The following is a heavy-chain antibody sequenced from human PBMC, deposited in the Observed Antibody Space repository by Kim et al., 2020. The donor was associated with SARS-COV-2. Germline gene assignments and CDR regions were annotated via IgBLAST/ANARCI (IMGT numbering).Heavy chain of an antibody. CDR2: IYYSGST. J-gene: IGHJ1*01. CDR3: ARHNWNYDRAEYFQH. CDR1: GGSISSSSYY. Sequence: SETLSLTCTVSGGSISSSSYYWGWIRQPPGKGLEWIGCIYYSGSTYYNPSLKSRVTISVDTSKNQFSLKLSSVTAADTAVYYCARHNWNYDRAEYFQHWGQGTLVTVSS. V-gene: IGHV4-39*07. D-gene: IGHD1-7*01.